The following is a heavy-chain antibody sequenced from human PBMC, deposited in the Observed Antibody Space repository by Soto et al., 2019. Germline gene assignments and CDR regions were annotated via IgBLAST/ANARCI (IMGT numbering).Heavy chain of an antibody. CDR1: GGSISSGDYY. Sequence: QVQLQESGPGLVKPSQTLSLTCTVSGGSISSGDYYWSWIRQPPGKGLEWIGYIYYSGSTYYNPYLTSRVTGSVDTSKNKFSPKLTSVPAADTAVDYCASVMYQLLLFSRGVDYYYGMDVWGQGTTVTVSS. D-gene: IGHD2-2*01. CDR2: IYYSGST. J-gene: IGHJ6*02. CDR3: ASVMYQLLLFSRGVDYYYGMDV. V-gene: IGHV4-30-4*01.